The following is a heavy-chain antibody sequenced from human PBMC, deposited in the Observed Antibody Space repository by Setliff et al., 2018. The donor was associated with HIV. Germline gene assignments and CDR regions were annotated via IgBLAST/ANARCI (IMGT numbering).Heavy chain of an antibody. J-gene: IGHJ6*02. D-gene: IGHD3-9*01. V-gene: IGHV3-21*06. CDR1: GSTFSSYA. Sequence: PGGSLRLSCAASGSTFSSYALGWVRQAPGKGLEWFSVISSSGAHIFYADSLKGRFTISRDNGKNLLYLQMNSLRAEDTAVYYCARGGRLQYFDWPSYAMDVWGQGTTVTVSS. CDR2: ISSSGAHI. CDR3: ARGGRLQYFDWPSYAMDV.